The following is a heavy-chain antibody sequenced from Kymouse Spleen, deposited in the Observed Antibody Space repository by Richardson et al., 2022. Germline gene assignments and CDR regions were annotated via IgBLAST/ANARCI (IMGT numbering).Heavy chain of an antibody. Sequence: VQLVESGGGVVRPGGSLRLSCAASGFTFDDYGMSWVRQAPGKGLEWVSGINWNGGSTGYADSVKGRFTISRDNAKNSLYLQMNSLRAEDTALYYCARDRIVGATSYYYYGMDVWGQGTTVTVSS. D-gene: IGHD1-26*01. J-gene: IGHJ6*02. CDR2: INWNGGST. CDR1: GFTFDDYG. V-gene: IGHV3-20*d01. CDR3: ARDRIVGATSYYYYGMDV.